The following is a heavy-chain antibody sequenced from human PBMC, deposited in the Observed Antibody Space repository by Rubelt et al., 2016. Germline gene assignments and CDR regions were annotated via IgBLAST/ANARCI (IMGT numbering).Heavy chain of an antibody. D-gene: IGHD6-13*01. Sequence: YISSSSSTIYYADSVKGRFTISRDNAKNSLYLQMNSLRAEDTAVYYCARARIAAAEHFDYWGQGTLVTVSS. V-gene: IGHV3-48*01. CDR3: ARARIAAAEHFDY. CDR2: ISSSSSTI. J-gene: IGHJ4*02.